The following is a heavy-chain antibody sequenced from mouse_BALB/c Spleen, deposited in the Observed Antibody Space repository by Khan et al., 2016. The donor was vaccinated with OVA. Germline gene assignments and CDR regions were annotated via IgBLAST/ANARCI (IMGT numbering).Heavy chain of an antibody. CDR1: GYTFTSYW. J-gene: IGHJ3*01. D-gene: IGHD1-1*01. CDR3: VNHGSSSAWCTY. Sequence: VQLQESGAELAKPGASVKMSCKASGYTFTSYWMHWVKQRPGQGLEWIGYINPTTDYTEYNRIFKDKATLTADKSSSTAYMQLSSLTSEDSAVYYCVNHGSSSAWCTYWGQGTLVTVSA. V-gene: IGHV1-7*01. CDR2: INPTTDYT.